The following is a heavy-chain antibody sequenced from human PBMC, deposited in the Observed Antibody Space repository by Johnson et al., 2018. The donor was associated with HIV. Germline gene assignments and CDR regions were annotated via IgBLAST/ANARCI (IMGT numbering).Heavy chain of an antibody. CDR2: IYSGGST. J-gene: IGHJ3*01. V-gene: IGHV3-66*01. CDR3: ARGLDYYDSSGFRSASFDV. CDR1: GFTFSDFF. Sequence: EQLVESGGDLVQPGGSLRLSCAASGFTFSDFFMSWIRQAPGKGLEWVSVIYSGGSTYYADSVQGRFFIYSDNSKNTLYLQMDSLRDEDTAVYYCARGLDYYDSSGFRSASFDVWGQGTIVSVSS. D-gene: IGHD3-22*01.